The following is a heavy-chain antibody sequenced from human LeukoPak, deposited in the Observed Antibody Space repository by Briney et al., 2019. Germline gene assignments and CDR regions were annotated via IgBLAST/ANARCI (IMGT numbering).Heavy chain of an antibody. J-gene: IGHJ4*02. CDR1: GYTFTGYY. V-gene: IGHV1-18*04. Sequence: ASVKVSCKASGYTFTGYYMHWVRQAPGQGLEWMGWINPNSGNTNYAQKLQGRVTMTTDTSTSTAYMELRSLRSDDTAVYYCARDYDISFDYWGQGTLVTVSS. CDR2: INPNSGNT. CDR3: ARDYDISFDY. D-gene: IGHD3-9*01.